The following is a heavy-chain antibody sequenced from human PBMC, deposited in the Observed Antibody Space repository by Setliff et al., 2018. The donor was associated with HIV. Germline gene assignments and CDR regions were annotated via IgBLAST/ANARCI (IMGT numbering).Heavy chain of an antibody. J-gene: IGHJ4*02. Sequence: ASVKVSCKASGYTFNNYYMHWVRQAPGQGLEWMGIINPSDNRTYYAQKFQGRVTMTRDTSTSSVYMELRSLRSEDTAVYYCARAYASSGYPLGYWGQGTQVTVSS. CDR1: GYTFNNYY. D-gene: IGHD3-22*01. CDR3: ARAYASSGYPLGY. CDR2: INPSDNRT. V-gene: IGHV1-46*02.